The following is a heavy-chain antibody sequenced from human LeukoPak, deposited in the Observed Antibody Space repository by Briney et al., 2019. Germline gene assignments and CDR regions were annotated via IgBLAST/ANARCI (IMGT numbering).Heavy chain of an antibody. D-gene: IGHD2-8*02. Sequence: GGSLRLSCAASGFTFSTFAMIWVRQPPGKGLEWVSSTFPSGGEIHYADSVRGRFTISRDNSKSTLSLQMNSLRAEDTAIYYCATYRQVLLPFESWGQGTLVTVSS. CDR1: GFTFSTFA. CDR2: TFPSGGEI. V-gene: IGHV3-23*01. J-gene: IGHJ4*02. CDR3: ATYRQVLLPFES.